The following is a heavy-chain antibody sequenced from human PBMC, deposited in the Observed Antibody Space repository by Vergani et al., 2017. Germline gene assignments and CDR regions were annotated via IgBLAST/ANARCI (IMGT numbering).Heavy chain of an antibody. V-gene: IGHV4-34*01. J-gene: IGHJ4*02. CDR3: ARGGQWLVPFDY. CDR2: INHSGST. CDR1: GGSFSGYY. Sequence: QVQLQQWGAGLLKPSETLSLPCAVYGGSFSGYYWSWIRQPPGKGLEWIGEINHSGSTNYNPSLKSRVTISVDTSKNQFSLKLSSVTAADTAVYYCARGGQWLVPFDYWGQGTLVTVSS. D-gene: IGHD6-19*01.